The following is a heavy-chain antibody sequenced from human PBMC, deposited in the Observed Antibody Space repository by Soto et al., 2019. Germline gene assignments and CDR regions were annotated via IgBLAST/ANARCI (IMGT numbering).Heavy chain of an antibody. D-gene: IGHD2-2*01. CDR1: GYTFTGYY. CDR2: INPNSGGT. V-gene: IGHV1-2*02. CDR3: ARNCSSTSCHLTGFEY. Sequence: ASLKVPCKASGYTFTGYYMHWVRQAPGQGLEWMGWINPNSGGTNYAQKFQGRVTMTRDTSISTAYMELSRLRSDDTAVYYCARNCSSTSCHLTGFEYCGQGTRVIV. J-gene: IGHJ4*02.